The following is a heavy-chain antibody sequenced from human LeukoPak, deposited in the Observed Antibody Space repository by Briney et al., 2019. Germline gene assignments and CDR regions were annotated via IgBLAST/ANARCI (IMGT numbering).Heavy chain of an antibody. CDR3: AKAGVVPAALGAFDI. Sequence: GGSLCRYGAASGFTGSTNYMSWLRQAPGNELEWASTIYSGGSTHYADSVQGRFAISRDNSKNTLYLQMNSLRAEDTAVYYCAKAGVVPAALGAFDIWGQGTMVTVSS. D-gene: IGHD2-2*01. CDR2: IYSGGST. CDR1: GFTGSTNY. V-gene: IGHV3-66*01. J-gene: IGHJ3*02.